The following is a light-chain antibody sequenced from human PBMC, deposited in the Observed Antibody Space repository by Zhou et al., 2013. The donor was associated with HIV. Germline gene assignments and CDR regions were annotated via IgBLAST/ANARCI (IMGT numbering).Light chain of an antibody. Sequence: LVLTQSPGTLSLSPGERAILSCRASQSVSNNYLAWYQQKLGQAPRLLIDGASNRATGIPDRFSGSGSGADFTLTISRLEPEDFAVYYCHQCGRSPVTFGGGTKVEIK. CDR2: GAS. V-gene: IGKV3-20*01. CDR1: QSVSNNY. J-gene: IGKJ4*01. CDR3: HQCGRSPVT.